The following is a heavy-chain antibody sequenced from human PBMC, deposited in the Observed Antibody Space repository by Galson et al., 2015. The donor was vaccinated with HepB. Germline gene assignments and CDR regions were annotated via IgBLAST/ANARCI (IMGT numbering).Heavy chain of an antibody. D-gene: IGHD1-26*01. J-gene: IGHJ4*02. Sequence: SETLSLTCAVYGGSFSGYYWSWIRQPPGKGLEWIGEIDHSGSTNYNPSLKSRVTISVDTSKNQFSLKLSSVTAADTAVYYCARATQFVLGAVDYWGQGTLVTVSS. V-gene: IGHV4-34*01. CDR2: IDHSGST. CDR1: GGSFSGYY. CDR3: ARATQFVLGAVDY.